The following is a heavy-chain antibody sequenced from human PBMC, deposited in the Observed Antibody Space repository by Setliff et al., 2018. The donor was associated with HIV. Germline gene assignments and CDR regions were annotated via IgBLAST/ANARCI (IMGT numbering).Heavy chain of an antibody. V-gene: IGHV4-31*02. CDR1: GGTISSGGYS. Sequence: SETLSLTCTVSGGTISSGGYSWNWISQHPGKGLEWIGSIYSSGNTYNNPSLKSRVTISIDTSKNHFSLKVSSLTAADTAVYYCARGPFNLAATGTGYFQQWGQGTLVTVSS. D-gene: IGHD6-13*01. CDR3: ARGPFNLAATGTGYFQQ. J-gene: IGHJ1*01. CDR2: IYSSGNT.